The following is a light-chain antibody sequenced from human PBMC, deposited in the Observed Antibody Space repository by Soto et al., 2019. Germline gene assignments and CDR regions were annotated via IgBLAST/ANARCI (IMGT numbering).Light chain of an antibody. CDR2: GAS. CDR3: QQYNNWPPWT. V-gene: IGKV3-15*01. CDR1: QSVSSN. J-gene: IGKJ1*01. Sequence: EIVMTQSPATLSVSPGERATLSCRASQSVSSNLVWYQQKPGQAPRILIYGASTRATGIPARFSGSGSGTEFTHTISSRQSEDLAVEYCQQYNNWPPWTCGQGTKVEIK.